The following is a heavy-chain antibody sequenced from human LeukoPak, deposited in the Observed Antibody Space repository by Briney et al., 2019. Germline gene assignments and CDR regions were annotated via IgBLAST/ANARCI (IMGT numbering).Heavy chain of an antibody. CDR2: IKQDGSEK. CDR1: GFTFSSYW. D-gene: IGHD4-11*01. Sequence: PGGSLRLSCAASGFTFSSYWMSWVRQAPGKGLEWVANIKQDGSEKYYVDSVKGRFTISRDNAKDSLYLRMNSLRAEDTAVYYCARGKGLQGSWYFDLWGRGTLVTVSS. CDR3: ARGKGLQGSWYFDL. J-gene: IGHJ2*01. V-gene: IGHV3-7*01.